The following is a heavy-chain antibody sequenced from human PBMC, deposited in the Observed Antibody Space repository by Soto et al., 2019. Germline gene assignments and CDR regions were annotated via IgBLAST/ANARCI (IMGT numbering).Heavy chain of an antibody. CDR3: AKDKGYYYGSGLYYGMDV. D-gene: IGHD3-10*01. CDR1: GFTFSSYA. CDR2: ISGSGGST. V-gene: IGHV3-23*01. Sequence: QPGGSLRLSCAASGFTFSSYAMSWVRQAPGKGLEWVSAISGSGGSTYYADSVKGRFTISRDNSKNTLYLQMNRMRAEDTAVYYCAKDKGYYYGSGLYYGMDVSGPGTTVTVYS. J-gene: IGHJ6*02.